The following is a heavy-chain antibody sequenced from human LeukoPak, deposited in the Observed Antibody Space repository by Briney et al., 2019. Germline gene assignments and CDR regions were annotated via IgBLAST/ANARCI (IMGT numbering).Heavy chain of an antibody. CDR2: INPSGGST. CDR1: GYTFTSYY. V-gene: IGHV1-46*01. CDR3: ARSGNDSSGYELDY. D-gene: IGHD3-22*01. Sequence: ASVKASCKASGYTFTSYYMHWVRQAPGQGLEWMGIINPSGGSTSYAQKFQGRVTMTRDMSTSTVYMELSRLRSEEPAVYYWARSGNDSSGYELDYWGQGTLVTVSS. J-gene: IGHJ4*02.